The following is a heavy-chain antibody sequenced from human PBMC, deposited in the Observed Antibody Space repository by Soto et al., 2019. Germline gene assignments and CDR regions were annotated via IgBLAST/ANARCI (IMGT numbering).Heavy chain of an antibody. Sequence: QVQLVESGGGVVQPGRSLRLSCAASGFTFRSYAMHWVRQAPGKGLECVAVISYDGGNKFYRDYVKGRFTISRDNFRNTLSLQITSLTYEDTAVYYCARGDREDIAAVIGAPPGEYGVAVWGQGTTVTVSS. V-gene: IGHV3-30-3*01. J-gene: IGHJ6*02. CDR2: ISYDGGNK. D-gene: IGHD2-21*01. CDR1: GFTFRSYA. CDR3: ARGDREDIAAVIGAPPGEYGVAV.